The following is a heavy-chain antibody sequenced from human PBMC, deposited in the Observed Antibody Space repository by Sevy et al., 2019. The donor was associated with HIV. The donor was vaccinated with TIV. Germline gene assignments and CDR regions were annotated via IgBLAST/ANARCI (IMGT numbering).Heavy chain of an antibody. CDR3: ARDRGEILSSAFDY. CDR2: ISGSSSYI. V-gene: IGHV3-21*01. J-gene: IGHJ4*02. CDR1: GFNFNIYS. Sequence: GGSLRLSCAASGFNFNIYSMNWVRQAPGKGLEWVSSISGSSSYIFYADSVKGRFTISRDNSKNTLYLQMNSLRAEDTAIYYCARDRGEILSSAFDYWGQGTLVTVSS. D-gene: IGHD3-16*01.